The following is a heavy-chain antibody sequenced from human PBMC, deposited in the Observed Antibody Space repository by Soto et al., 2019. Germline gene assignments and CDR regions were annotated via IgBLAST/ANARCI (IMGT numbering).Heavy chain of an antibody. D-gene: IGHD4-17*01. CDR2: IYYSGST. J-gene: IGHJ6*03. Sequence: PSETLSITCTVSGGSISSYYWSWIRQPPGKGLEWIGYIYYSGSTNYNPSLKSRVTISVDTSKNQFSLKLSSVTAADTAVYYCARTYYDYGYYDGYYYYLDVSGKGTTVTVS. CDR3: ARTYYDYGYYDGYYYYLDV. CDR1: GGSISSYY. V-gene: IGHV4-59*01.